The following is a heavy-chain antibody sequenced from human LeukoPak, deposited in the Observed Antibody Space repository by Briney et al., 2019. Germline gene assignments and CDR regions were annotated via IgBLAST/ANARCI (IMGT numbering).Heavy chain of an antibody. V-gene: IGHV4-39*01. J-gene: IGHJ4*02. D-gene: IGHD1-26*01. CDR1: GGSISSSSYY. CDR3: ASTILGATTWDFDY. CDR2: IYYSGST. Sequence: PSEALSLTCTVSGGSISSSSYYWGWIRQPPGKGLEWIGSIYYSGSTYYNPSLKSRVTISVDTSKNRFSLKLSSVTAADTAVYYCASTILGATTWDFDYWGQGTLVTVSS.